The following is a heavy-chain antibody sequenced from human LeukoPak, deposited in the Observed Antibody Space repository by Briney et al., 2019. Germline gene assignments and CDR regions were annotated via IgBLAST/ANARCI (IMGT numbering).Heavy chain of an antibody. Sequence: GGTLRLSCAASGFTFSSYGMHWVRQAPGKGLEWVAVISYDGSNKYYADSVKGRFTISRDNSKNTLYLQMNSLRAEDTAVYYCARCGSYYGSGSYYNNPFDYWGQGTLVTVSS. D-gene: IGHD3-10*01. J-gene: IGHJ4*02. V-gene: IGHV3-30*03. CDR3: ARCGSYYGSGSYYNNPFDY. CDR2: ISYDGSNK. CDR1: GFTFSSYG.